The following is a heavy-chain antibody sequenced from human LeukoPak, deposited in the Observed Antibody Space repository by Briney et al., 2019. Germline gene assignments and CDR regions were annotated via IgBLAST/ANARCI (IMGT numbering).Heavy chain of an antibody. CDR2: IYSGGST. CDR3: AKEEAAAALDY. D-gene: IGHD6-13*01. V-gene: IGHV3-53*01. J-gene: IGHJ4*02. Sequence: GGSLRLSCAASGFTVSSNYMSWVRQAPGKGLEWVSVIYSGGSTYYADSVKGRFTISRGNSKNTLYLQMNSLRAEDTAVYYCAKEEAAAALDYWGQGTLVTVSS. CDR1: GFTVSSNY.